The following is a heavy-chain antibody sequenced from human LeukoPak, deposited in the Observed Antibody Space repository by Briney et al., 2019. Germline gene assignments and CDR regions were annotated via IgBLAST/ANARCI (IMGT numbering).Heavy chain of an antibody. Sequence: GESLKISCQGSGNSFPSYWIAWVRQMPGKGLEWMGLVYPGDSDTKYSPSFEGQVTISVDKSISTAYLQWSSLKASDTAMYYCARLLPPTSAFDSWGQGTLVTVSS. J-gene: IGHJ4*02. D-gene: IGHD2-15*01. CDR2: VYPGDSDT. CDR3: ARLLPPTSAFDS. V-gene: IGHV5-51*01. CDR1: GNSFPSYW.